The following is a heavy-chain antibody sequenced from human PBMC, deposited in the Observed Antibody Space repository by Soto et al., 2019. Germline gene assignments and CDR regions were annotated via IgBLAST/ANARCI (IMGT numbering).Heavy chain of an antibody. J-gene: IGHJ2*01. V-gene: IGHV3-33*01. CDR2: IWYDGSNK. Sequence: QVQLVESGGGVVQPGRSLRLSCAASGFTFSSYGMHWVRQAPGKGLEWVAVIWYDGSNKYYADSVKGRFTISRDNSKNTLYLQMNRLRAEDTAVYYCARDPGYGDYVSWYFDLWGRGTLVTVSS. D-gene: IGHD4-17*01. CDR3: ARDPGYGDYVSWYFDL. CDR1: GFTFSSYG.